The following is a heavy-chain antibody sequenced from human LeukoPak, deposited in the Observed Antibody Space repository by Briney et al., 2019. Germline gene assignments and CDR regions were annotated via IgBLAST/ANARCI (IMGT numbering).Heavy chain of an antibody. J-gene: IGHJ4*02. CDR2: INPNSGGT. Sequence: ASVKVSCKASGYTFTGYYMHWVRQAPGQGLEWMGWINPNSGGTNYAQKFQGRVTMTRDTSISTAYMELSRLRSDDTAVYYCAKAEKGRIAAAAAHWGQGTLVTVSS. V-gene: IGHV1-2*02. D-gene: IGHD6-13*01. CDR1: GYTFTGYY. CDR3: AKAEKGRIAAAAAH.